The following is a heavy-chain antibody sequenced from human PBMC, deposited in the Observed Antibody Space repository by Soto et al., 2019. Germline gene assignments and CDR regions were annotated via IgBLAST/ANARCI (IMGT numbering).Heavy chain of an antibody. Sequence: PSEKLPHTYAVYGGSFSDFYWNCIRQPPGKGLEWIGEINHSGSTNYNPSLKSRVTISVDTSKNQFSLKLSSVTAADTAVYYCARGPRVVFFLPTAQRDVFYFCGQGSMVIGS. CDR1: GGSFSDFY. CDR2: INHSGST. V-gene: IGHV4-34*01. D-gene: IGHD3-16*01. CDR3: ARGPRVVFFLPTAQRDVFYF. J-gene: IGHJ3*01.